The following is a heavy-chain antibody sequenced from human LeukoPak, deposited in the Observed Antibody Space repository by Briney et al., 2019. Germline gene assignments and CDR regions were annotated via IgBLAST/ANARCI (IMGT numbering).Heavy chain of an antibody. V-gene: IGHV4-59*02. CDR3: AMSNTVRRTFFDP. D-gene: IGHD4-11*01. CDR1: DDSVNTYY. Sequence: PSETLSLTCIGSDDSVNTYYCSWIRQAPGKGLEWIGYIYHRGSTKYNPSLKSRATISVDTSKNQFSLKLTSVTAADTAVYYCAMSNTVRRTFFDPLGQVTLVTVSP. CDR2: IYHRGST. J-gene: IGHJ5*02.